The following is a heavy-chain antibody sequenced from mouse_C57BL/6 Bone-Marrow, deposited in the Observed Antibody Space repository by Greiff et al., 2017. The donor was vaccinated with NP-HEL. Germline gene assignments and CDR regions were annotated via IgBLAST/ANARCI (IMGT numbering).Heavy chain of an antibody. D-gene: IGHD1-1*01. J-gene: IGHJ1*03. V-gene: IGHV1-18*01. CDR1: GYTFTDYN. CDR2: INPNNGGT. CDR3: ARSSTTTVVATDWYFDV. Sequence: VQLQQSGPELVKPGASVKIPCKASGYTFTDYNMDWVKQSHGKSLEWIGDINPNNGGTIYNQKFKGKATLTVDKSSSTAYMELRSLTSEDTAVYYCARSSTTTVVATDWYFDVWGTGTTVTVSS.